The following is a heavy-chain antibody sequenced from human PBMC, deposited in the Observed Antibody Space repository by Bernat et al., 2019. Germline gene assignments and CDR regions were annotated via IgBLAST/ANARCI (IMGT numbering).Heavy chain of an antibody. Sequence: EVQLVDSGGGLVKPGGSLRLSCAASGFTFSSHDMHWVRQPTGKGLEWVSAIGTSGVTYYSDSVKGRFTISRENAKNSLYLQMNSLRAGDTAVYYCARGRIPSCSSATCQKGNWFDPWGQGTLVTVSS. D-gene: IGHD2-2*01. CDR2: IGTSGVT. J-gene: IGHJ5*02. V-gene: IGHV3-13*01. CDR1: GFTFSSHD. CDR3: ARGRIPSCSSATCQKGNWFDP.